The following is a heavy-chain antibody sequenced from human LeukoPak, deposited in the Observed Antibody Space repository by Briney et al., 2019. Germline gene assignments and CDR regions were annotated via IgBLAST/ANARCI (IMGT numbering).Heavy chain of an antibody. J-gene: IGHJ4*02. CDR2: INIGNGNT. CDR1: GYSFTSYA. Sequence: ASVKVSCKASGYSFTSYAIHWVRQAPGQRLEWMGWINIGNGNTKYSQQFQGRVTMTEDTSTDTAYMELSSLRSEDTAVYYCATARIEDIVVVPATMSSDYWGQGTLVTVSS. CDR3: ATARIEDIVVVPATMSSDY. D-gene: IGHD2-2*01. V-gene: IGHV1-3*04.